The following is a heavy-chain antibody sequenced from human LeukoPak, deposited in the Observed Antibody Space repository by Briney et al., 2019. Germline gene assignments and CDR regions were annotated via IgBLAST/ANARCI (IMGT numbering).Heavy chain of an antibody. V-gene: IGHV3-21*01. D-gene: IGHD3-22*01. CDR2: ISSRSSQI. CDR1: GFTFSSYI. Sequence: GGSLRLSCSASGFTFSSYIMNGVRQAPGKGLEWVSSISSRSSQIYYADSVKGRFTISRDNAKSSLYLQMNSLRAEDTAVYYCARYSSGFDYWGQGTLVTVSS. J-gene: IGHJ4*02. CDR3: ARYSSGFDY.